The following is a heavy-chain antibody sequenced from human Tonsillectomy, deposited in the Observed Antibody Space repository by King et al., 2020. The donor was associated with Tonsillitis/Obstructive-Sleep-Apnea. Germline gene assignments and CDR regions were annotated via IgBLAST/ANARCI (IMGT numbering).Heavy chain of an antibody. CDR1: GGTLSSYP. CDR2: IIPILGLA. V-gene: IGHV1-69*09. Sequence: QLVQSGAEVKKPGSSVKVSCKASGGTLSSYPISWVRQAPGQGLEWMGRIIPILGLANYAQKFQGRVTITADTSTSTAYMVLSGLRSADTAVYYCARYKGHSRASGGYMDVWGKGTTVTVSS. D-gene: IGHD6-13*01. CDR3: ARYKGHSRASGGYMDV. J-gene: IGHJ6*03.